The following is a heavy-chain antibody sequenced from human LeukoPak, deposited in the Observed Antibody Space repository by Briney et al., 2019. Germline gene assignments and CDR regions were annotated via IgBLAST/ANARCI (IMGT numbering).Heavy chain of an antibody. CDR1: GYTFTSYA. V-gene: IGHV7-4-1*02. D-gene: IGHD3-10*01. J-gene: IGHJ6*02. CDR2: INTNTGNP. CDR3: ARDGGFGESRTYYGMDV. Sequence: ASVKVSCKASGYTFTSYAMNWVRQAPGQGLEWMGWINTNTGNPTYAQGFTGRFVFSLDTSVSTAYLQISSLKAEDTAVYYCARDGGFGESRTYYGMDVWGQGTTVTVSS.